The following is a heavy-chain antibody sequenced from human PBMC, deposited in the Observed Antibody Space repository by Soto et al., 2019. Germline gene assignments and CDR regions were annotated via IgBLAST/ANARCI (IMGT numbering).Heavy chain of an antibody. Sequence: GGSLRLSCAASGFTFSSYAMSWVRQAPGKGLEWVSVIGASGGSTYYADSVKGRFTISRDNSKNTLYLQMNSLRAEDTAIYYCAKVTKGSLYYYYGMDVWGQGTTVTVSS. CDR1: GFTFSSYA. J-gene: IGHJ6*02. V-gene: IGHV3-23*01. CDR3: AKVTKGSLYYYYGMDV. CDR2: IGASGGST.